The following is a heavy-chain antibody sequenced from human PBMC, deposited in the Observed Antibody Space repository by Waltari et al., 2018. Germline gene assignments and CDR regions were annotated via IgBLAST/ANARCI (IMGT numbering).Heavy chain of an antibody. J-gene: IGHJ4*02. V-gene: IGHV4-39*07. CDR2: IYYSGST. Sequence: QLQLQESGPGLVKPSETLSLTCTVSGGSISSSSYYWGWIRQPPGKGLEGIGSIYYSGSTYYNPSLKSRVTISVDTSKNQFSLKLSSVTAADTAVYYCARSDDYSNYVRYWGQGTLVTVSS. D-gene: IGHD4-4*01. CDR3: ARSDDYSNYVRY. CDR1: GGSISSSSYY.